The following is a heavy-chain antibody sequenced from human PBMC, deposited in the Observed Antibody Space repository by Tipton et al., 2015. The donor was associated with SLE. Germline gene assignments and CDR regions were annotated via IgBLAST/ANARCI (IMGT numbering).Heavy chain of an antibody. CDR3: TTDIFHYYDRSGYYYLDY. Sequence: GSLRLSCAASGFTFTNAWMSWVRQAPGKGLEWVGRIKSKTDDGTTDYAAPVKGRFTISRDDSKNTLYLQMNSLKTEDTAVYYCTTDIFHYYDRSGYYYLDYWGQGTLVTVSS. CDR1: GFTFTNAW. D-gene: IGHD3-22*01. V-gene: IGHV3-15*01. CDR2: IKSKTDDGTT. J-gene: IGHJ4*02.